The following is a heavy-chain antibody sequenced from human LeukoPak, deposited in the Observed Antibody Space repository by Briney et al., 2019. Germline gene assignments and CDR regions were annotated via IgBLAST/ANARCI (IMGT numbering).Heavy chain of an antibody. D-gene: IGHD1-26*01. CDR2: LRYDETIK. V-gene: IGHV3-30*02. Sequence: PGGSLRLSCAASGFTFGNYGMHWVRQAPGKGLELVAFLRYDETIKYYADSVKGRFSISRDTSKNMLYLQMNSLRVEDTAVYYCAKDSANYCVDYWGQGTLVTVSS. CDR1: GFTFGNYG. CDR3: AKDSANYCVDY. J-gene: IGHJ4*02.